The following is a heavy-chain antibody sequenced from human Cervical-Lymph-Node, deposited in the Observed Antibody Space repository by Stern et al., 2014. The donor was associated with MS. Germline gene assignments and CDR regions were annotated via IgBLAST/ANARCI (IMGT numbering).Heavy chain of an antibody. V-gene: IGHV4-31*03. CDR1: GGSISSGGYY. D-gene: IGHD3-9*01. J-gene: IGHJ5*02. Sequence: QVQLQESGPGLVKPSQTLSLTCTVSGGSISSGGYYWSWIRQHPGKGLEWIGYIYYSGSTYYNPSLKSRVTISVDTSKTQFSLKLSSVTAADTAVYYCARSAIVTGYYKVAYNWLDPWGQGTQVTVSS. CDR3: ARSAIVTGYYKVAYNWLDP. CDR2: IYYSGST.